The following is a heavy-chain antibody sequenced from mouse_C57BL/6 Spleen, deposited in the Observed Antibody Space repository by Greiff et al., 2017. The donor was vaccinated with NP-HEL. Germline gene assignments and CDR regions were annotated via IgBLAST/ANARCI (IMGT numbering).Heavy chain of an antibody. J-gene: IGHJ3*01. CDR2: IDPETGGT. CDR3: TNLLFAY. V-gene: IGHV1-15*01. CDR1: GYTFTDYE. Sequence: VQLVESGAELVRPGASVTLSCKASGYTFTDYEMHWVKQTPVHGLEWIGAIDPETGGTAYNQKFKGKAILTADKSSSTAYMELRSLTSEDSAVYYCTNLLFAYWGQGTLVTVSA.